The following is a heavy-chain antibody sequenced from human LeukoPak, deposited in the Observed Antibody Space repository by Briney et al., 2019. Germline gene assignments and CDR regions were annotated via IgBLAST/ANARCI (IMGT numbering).Heavy chain of an antibody. CDR2: IIPIFGTA. D-gene: IGHD5-12*01. CDR3: ARAGYSGSEPDY. J-gene: IGHJ4*02. CDR1: GGTFSSYA. V-gene: IGHV1-69*13. Sequence: ASVKVSCKASGGTFSSYAISWVRQAPGQGLEWMGGIIPIFGTANYAQKFQGRVTITADESTSTAYMELSSLRSEDTAVYYCARAGYSGSEPDYWGQGTLVTVSS.